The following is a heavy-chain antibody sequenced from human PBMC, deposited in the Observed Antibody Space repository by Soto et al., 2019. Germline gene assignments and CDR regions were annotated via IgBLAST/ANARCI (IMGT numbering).Heavy chain of an antibody. CDR2: FYYTGIT. J-gene: IGHJ4*01. V-gene: IGHV4-59*08. CDR3: ARHVVESLSFGERVHHFDS. Sequence: SXTLSLTCTVSGGSISNDYWSWIRQPPGKGLEWIGYFYYTGITNYNPSLKSRISMSVDTSKNQFSLRLSSVTAADTAVYYCARHVVESLSFGERVHHFDSWGHRTLVTVSS. CDR1: GGSISNDY. D-gene: IGHD3-10*01.